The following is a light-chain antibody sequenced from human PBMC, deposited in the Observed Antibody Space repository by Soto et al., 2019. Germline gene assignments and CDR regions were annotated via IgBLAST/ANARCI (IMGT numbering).Light chain of an antibody. CDR2: GAS. Sequence: EIVLTQSPGTLSLSPGERATLSCRASQSFNSIYLAWYQQKPGQAPRLLIYGASSRATGIPDRFSGNGSGTDFTLTISRLEPEDFAVYYCHQYDSWTFGQGTRLEIK. CDR3: HQYDSWT. V-gene: IGKV3-20*01. CDR1: QSFNSIY. J-gene: IGKJ5*01.